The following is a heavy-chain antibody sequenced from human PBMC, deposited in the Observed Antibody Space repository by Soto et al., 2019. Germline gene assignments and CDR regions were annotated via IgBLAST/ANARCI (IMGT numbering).Heavy chain of an antibody. J-gene: IGHJ5*02. V-gene: IGHV4-34*01. CDR1: GGSFSGYY. CDR2: INHSGST. CDR3: GRGVGATIFGCFDP. D-gene: IGHD1-26*01. Sequence: SETLSLTCAVYGGSFSGYYWSWIRQPPGKGLEWIGEINHSGSTNYNPSLKSRVTISVDTSKNQFSLKLSSVTAADTAVYYCGRGVGATIFGCFDPWGQGTLVTVSS.